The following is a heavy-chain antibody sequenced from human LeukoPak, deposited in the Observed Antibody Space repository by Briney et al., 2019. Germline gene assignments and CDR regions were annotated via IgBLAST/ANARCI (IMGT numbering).Heavy chain of an antibody. D-gene: IGHD2-15*01. Sequence: GGSLRLSCAASGFTFSSYAMSWVRQAPGKGLEWVSAIGGSGGSTYYADSVKGRFTISRDNSKNTLYLQTNSLRAEDTAVYYCAKERNIVVVVAATNWGQGTLVTVSS. CDR2: IGGSGGST. CDR1: GFTFSSYA. J-gene: IGHJ4*02. V-gene: IGHV3-23*01. CDR3: AKERNIVVVVAATN.